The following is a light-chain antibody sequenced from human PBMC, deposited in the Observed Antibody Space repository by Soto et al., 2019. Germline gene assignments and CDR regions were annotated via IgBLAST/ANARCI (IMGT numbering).Light chain of an antibody. CDR2: YDD. CDR1: GSNIGNNA. J-gene: IGLJ2*01. V-gene: IGLV1-36*01. CDR3: AAWDDSLNGRV. Sequence: QSVLTQPPSVSEAPRQRVTISCSGSGSNIGNNAVSWYQQLPGKAPKLLIYYDDLLPSGVSDRFSGSKSGTSASLAISGLQSEDEADYYCAAWDDSLNGRVFGGGTQLTVL.